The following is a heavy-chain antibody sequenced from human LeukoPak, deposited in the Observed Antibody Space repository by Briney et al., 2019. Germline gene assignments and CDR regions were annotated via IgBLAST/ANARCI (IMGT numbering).Heavy chain of an antibody. V-gene: IGHV4-61*01. CDR3: ARDSGNWFDP. CDR2: IHYSGST. Sequence: SETLSLTCTVSGGSVSSDISYWSWIRQPPGKGLEWIGYIHYSGSTNYNPSLKSRATISVDTSKNQFSLRLSSVTAADTAVYYCARDSGNWFDPWGQGTLVTVSS. CDR1: GGSVSSDISY. D-gene: IGHD3-10*01. J-gene: IGHJ5*02.